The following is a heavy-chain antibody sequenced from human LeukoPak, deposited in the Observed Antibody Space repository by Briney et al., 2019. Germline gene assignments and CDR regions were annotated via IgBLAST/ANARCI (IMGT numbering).Heavy chain of an antibody. CDR2: INHSGST. D-gene: IGHD5-18*01. V-gene: IGHV4-34*01. CDR3: ARGKGYSYGYGWFDP. Sequence: SETLSLTCAVYGGSSSGYYWSWIRQPPGKGLEWIGEINHSGSTNYNPSLKSRVTISVDTSKNQFSLKLSSVTAADTAVYYCARGKGYSYGYGWFDPWGQGTLVTVSS. CDR1: GGSSSGYY. J-gene: IGHJ5*02.